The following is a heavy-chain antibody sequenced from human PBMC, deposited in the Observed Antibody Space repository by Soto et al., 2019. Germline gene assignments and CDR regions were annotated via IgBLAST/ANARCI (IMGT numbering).Heavy chain of an antibody. CDR2: IYHSGNT. Sequence: QVQLQESGPGLVKPSGTVSLSCAVSGDSIRSRNWWSWVRQSPGQGLEWVGEIYHSGNTNYNASLKSRVIISLDDSKNQFSLRLSSVTAADTAVYYCARARTDGEGFGYYYGMDVWGQGTTVTVSS. D-gene: IGHD3-10*01. J-gene: IGHJ6*02. V-gene: IGHV4-4*02. CDR1: GDSIRSRNW. CDR3: ARARTDGEGFGYYYGMDV.